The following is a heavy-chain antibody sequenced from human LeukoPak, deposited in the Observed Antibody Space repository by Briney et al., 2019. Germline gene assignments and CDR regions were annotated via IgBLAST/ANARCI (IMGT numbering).Heavy chain of an antibody. J-gene: IGHJ6*02. Sequence: ASVRVSCKASVYTFTRYGISWVRQAPGQGREWMGWISAYNGNTNYAQKLQGRVTITTDTSTRTAYMELRRLRCEDKAVYKRAXDXRIXXVRGVMLYYYYGMDVWGHGTTVTVSS. CDR3: AXDXRIXXVRGVMLYYYYGMDV. CDR1: VYTFTRYG. D-gene: IGHD3-10*01. CDR2: ISAYNGNT. V-gene: IGHV1-18*01.